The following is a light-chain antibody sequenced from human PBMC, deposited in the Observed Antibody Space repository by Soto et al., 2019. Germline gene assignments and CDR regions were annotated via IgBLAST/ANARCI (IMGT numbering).Light chain of an antibody. CDR2: DVS. V-gene: IGLV2-11*01. CDR1: SSDVGGYNY. J-gene: IGLJ1*01. CDR3: CSYAGSYNYV. Sequence: QSALTQPRSVSGSPGQSVTISCTGTSSDVGGYNYVSWYQQHPGRAPKVMIYDVSKRPSGVPDRFSGSKSGNTASLTISGLQAEDEADYYCCSYAGSYNYVFGTGTKVTVL.